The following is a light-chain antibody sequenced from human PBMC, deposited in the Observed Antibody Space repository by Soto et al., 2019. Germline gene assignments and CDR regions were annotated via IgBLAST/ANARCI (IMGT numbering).Light chain of an antibody. CDR3: QQFSRDPIT. CDR2: DAS. V-gene: IGKV3-20*01. J-gene: IGKJ4*02. CDR1: QTVXNNY. Sequence: LLTQCAGTLSLSPSERATLSCRASQTVXNNYLAWYQQKPGQAPRLLXDDASSRATGSPDRLSGGGSATDFTRTISGLEPDYCSTYYWQQFSRDPITFGGGTTLDIK.